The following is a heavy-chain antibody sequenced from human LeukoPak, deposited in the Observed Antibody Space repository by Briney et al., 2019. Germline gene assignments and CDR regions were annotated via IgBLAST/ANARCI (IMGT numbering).Heavy chain of an antibody. V-gene: IGHV3-23*01. CDR2: ISDSGSTT. CDR3: AKRTSYHIDV. CDR1: GFTFSSYS. Sequence: GGSLRLSCAASGFTFSSYSIDWVRQAPGKGLEWVSSISDSGSTTYYPDSVKGRFSISRDNSKNTFYLQMNSLRAEDTAVYYCAKRTSYHIDVWGKETTVTVSS. J-gene: IGHJ6*03.